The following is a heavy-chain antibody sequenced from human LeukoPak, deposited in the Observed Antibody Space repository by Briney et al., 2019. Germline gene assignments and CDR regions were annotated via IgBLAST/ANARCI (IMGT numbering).Heavy chain of an antibody. J-gene: IGHJ4*02. CDR1: GFTFSSYA. CDR2: IWYDGSNK. Sequence: GGSLRLSCAASGFTFSSYAMSWVRQAPGKGLEWVAVIWYDGSNKYYADSVKGRFTISRDNSKNTLYLQMNSLRAEDTAVYYCARDRGDSGGYFDYWGQGTLVTVSS. CDR3: ARDRGDSGGYFDY. V-gene: IGHV3-33*08. D-gene: IGHD1-26*01.